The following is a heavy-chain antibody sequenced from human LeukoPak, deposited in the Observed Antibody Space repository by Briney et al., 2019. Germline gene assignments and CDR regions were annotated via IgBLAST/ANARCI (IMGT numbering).Heavy chain of an antibody. Sequence: GRSLRLSCAASGFTFSSYTMNWVRQAPGKGLEWVSSISYSSSYIYYADSVKGRFTISRDNAKNSLYLQTNTLRAEDTAVYYCARDLYCSSTSCTDAFDIWGQGTMVTASS. V-gene: IGHV3-21*01. D-gene: IGHD2-2*01. CDR1: GFTFSSYT. J-gene: IGHJ3*02. CDR2: ISYSSSYI. CDR3: ARDLYCSSTSCTDAFDI.